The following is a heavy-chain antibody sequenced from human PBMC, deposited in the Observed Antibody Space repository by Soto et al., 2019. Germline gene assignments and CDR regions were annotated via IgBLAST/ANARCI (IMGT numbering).Heavy chain of an antibody. V-gene: IGHV3-53*01. CDR3: ARGDCDYGGYVVIDY. CDR1: GFTVGSNY. D-gene: IGHD4-17*01. CDR2: VYSGGST. J-gene: IGHJ4*02. Sequence: GGSLRLACAASGFTVGSNYMSWVGQAPGKGLEWVAVVYSGGSTYYADAVKGRLTISRDNAKNTLYLQMNSLRAEDTSVYCCARGDCDYGGYVVIDYWGLGT.